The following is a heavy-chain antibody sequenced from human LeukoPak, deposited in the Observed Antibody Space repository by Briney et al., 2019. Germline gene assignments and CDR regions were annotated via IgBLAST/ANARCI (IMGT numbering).Heavy chain of an antibody. V-gene: IGHV3-21*04. D-gene: IGHD5-24*01. CDR1: GFAFSSYS. Sequence: GGSLRLSCAASGFAFSSYSMNWVRQAPGKGLEWVSSISSSSSYIYYADSVKGRFTISRDNSKNTLYLQMNSLRAEDTAVYYCASLDGYNPFDYWGQGTLVTVSS. CDR2: ISSSSSYI. CDR3: ASLDGYNPFDY. J-gene: IGHJ4*02.